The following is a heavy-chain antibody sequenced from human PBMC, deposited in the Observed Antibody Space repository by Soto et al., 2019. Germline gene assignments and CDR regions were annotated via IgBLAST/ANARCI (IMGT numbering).Heavy chain of an antibody. J-gene: IGHJ4*02. CDR3: ARGDYYDTTGGPVDSTFDY. V-gene: IGHV4-31*03. Sequence: SESLSLTCTVPGGSISSGGYYWSWIRQHPGKGLEWIGYIYYSGSTYYNPSLKSRVTISVDTSKNHFSLKLSSVTAADTAVYYCARGDYYDTTGGPVDSTFDYWGQGTLVTVSS. D-gene: IGHD3-22*01. CDR2: IYYSGST. CDR1: GGSISSGGYY.